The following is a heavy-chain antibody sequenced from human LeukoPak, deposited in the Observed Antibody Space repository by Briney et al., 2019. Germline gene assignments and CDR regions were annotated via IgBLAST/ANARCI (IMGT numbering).Heavy chain of an antibody. Sequence: GSLRLSCAASGFTFSSYAMSWVRQAPGKGLEWVSAISGSGGSTYYADSVKGRFTISRDNSKNTLYLQMNSLRAEDTAVYYCAKAMYYYGSGSYYASGYWGQGTLVTVSS. CDR2: ISGSGGST. V-gene: IGHV3-23*01. CDR3: AKAMYYYGSGSYYASGY. D-gene: IGHD3-10*01. CDR1: GFTFSSYA. J-gene: IGHJ4*02.